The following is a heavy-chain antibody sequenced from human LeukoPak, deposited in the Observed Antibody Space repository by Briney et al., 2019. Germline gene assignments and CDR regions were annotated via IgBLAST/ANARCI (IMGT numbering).Heavy chain of an antibody. Sequence: PVKVSCKASGGTFSRSAISWVRQAPGQGLGWLGGILPIFGTANYGQKFQGRVTITADESTSTAYMELSSLRSEDTAVYYCARGREVQLWYPHYYYYYYMDVWGKGTTVTVSS. J-gene: IGHJ6*03. CDR1: GGTFSRSA. D-gene: IGHD5-18*01. V-gene: IGHV1-69*13. CDR3: ARGREVQLWYPHYYYYYYMDV. CDR2: ILPIFGTA.